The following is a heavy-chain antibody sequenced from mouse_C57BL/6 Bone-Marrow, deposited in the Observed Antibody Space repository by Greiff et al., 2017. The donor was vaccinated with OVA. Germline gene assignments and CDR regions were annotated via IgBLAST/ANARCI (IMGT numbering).Heavy chain of an antibody. Sequence: EVKVVESGGGLVKPGGSLKLSCAASGFTFSSYAMSWVRQTPEKRLEWVATISDGGSYTYYPDNVKGRFTISRDNAKNNLYLQMSHLKSEDTAMYYCAREGSNSYYFDYWGQGTTLTVSS. CDR1: GFTFSSYA. CDR2: ISDGGSYT. CDR3: AREGSNSYYFDY. D-gene: IGHD2-5*01. V-gene: IGHV5-4*01. J-gene: IGHJ2*01.